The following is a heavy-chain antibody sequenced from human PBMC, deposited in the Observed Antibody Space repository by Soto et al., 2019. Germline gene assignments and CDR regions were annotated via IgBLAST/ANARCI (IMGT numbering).Heavy chain of an antibody. D-gene: IGHD3-9*01. J-gene: IGHJ5*02. V-gene: IGHV1-69*08. Sequence: QVQLVQSGAEVKKPGSSVKVSCKASGGTFSSYTISWVRQAPGQGLEWMGRIIPILGIANYAQKFQGRVTITADKSTSTAYMELSSLRSDDTAVYYCARDTPNYDILTRYYEGRWFDPWGQGTLVTVSS. CDR2: IIPILGIA. CDR1: GGTFSSYT. CDR3: ARDTPNYDILTRYYEGRWFDP.